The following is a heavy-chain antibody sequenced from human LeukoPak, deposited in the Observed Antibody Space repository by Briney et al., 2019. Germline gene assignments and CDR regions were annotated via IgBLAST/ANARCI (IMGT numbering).Heavy chain of an antibody. CDR2: ISYDGSNK. Sequence: GGSLRLSCAASGFTFSSYGMHWVRQAPGKGLEWVAVISYDGSNKYYADSVKGRFTISRDNSKNTLYLQMNSLRAEGTAVYYCAKEDGFSGAFDIWGQGTMVTVSS. J-gene: IGHJ3*02. V-gene: IGHV3-30*18. CDR3: AKEDGFSGAFDI. CDR1: GFTFSSYG.